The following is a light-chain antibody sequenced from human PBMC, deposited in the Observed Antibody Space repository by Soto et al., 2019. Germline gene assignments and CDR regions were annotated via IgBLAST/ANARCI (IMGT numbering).Light chain of an antibody. CDR3: QQYKKT. Sequence: DILMTQSPSTLSVSVGYRFTLTCRASQIISSRLSWYQQKPGQAPRLLISDASSLESGVPSSFSGRGSGTEFTLTICSLQPDDFATYYSQQYKKTFGQGTKGEIK. V-gene: IGKV1-5*01. CDR2: DAS. CDR1: QIISSR. J-gene: IGKJ1*01.